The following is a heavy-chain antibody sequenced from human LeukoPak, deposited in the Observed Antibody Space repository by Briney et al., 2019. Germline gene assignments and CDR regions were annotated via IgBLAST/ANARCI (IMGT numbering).Heavy chain of an antibody. CDR2: FDPEDGET. D-gene: IGHD7-27*01. J-gene: IGHJ3*01. Sequence: GASVKVSCKVSGYTLTELSMHWVRQAPGKGLEWMGGFDPEDGETIYAQKFQGRVTMTRDTSTNTAYMDLSGLKSEDTAVYYCARKGPGVLDVWGQGTLVAVSS. V-gene: IGHV1-24*01. CDR3: ARKGPGVLDV. CDR1: GYTLTELS.